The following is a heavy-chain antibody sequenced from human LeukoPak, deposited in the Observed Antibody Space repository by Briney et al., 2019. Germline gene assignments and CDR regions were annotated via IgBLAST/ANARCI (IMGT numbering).Heavy chain of an antibody. CDR2: IDPSDSYT. Sequence: GESLRTSCKGSGYSFTSYWINWVRQMPGKGLEWMGRIDPSDSYTNYSPSFQGHVTISADKSINTAYLQWSSLKASDTAMYYCASLPGYCSSTSCSSLFDYWGQGTLVTVSS. V-gene: IGHV5-10-1*01. CDR3: ASLPGYCSSTSCSSLFDY. J-gene: IGHJ4*02. D-gene: IGHD2-2*01. CDR1: GYSFTSYW.